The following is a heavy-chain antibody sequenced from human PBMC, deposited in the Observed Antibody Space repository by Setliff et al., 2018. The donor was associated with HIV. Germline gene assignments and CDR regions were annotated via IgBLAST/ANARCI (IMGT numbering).Heavy chain of an antibody. D-gene: IGHD6-25*01. Sequence: ASVKVSCKASGYTFTSYYIHCVRQAPGQGPEWMGWMNPNSGNTGYAPKLQGRVTMTRNTSISTDYMELSSLRADDTAVYYCASSGSRVPYYGMDVWGQGTTVTVSS. V-gene: IGHV1-8*01. CDR2: MNPNSGNT. CDR3: ASSGSRVPYYGMDV. J-gene: IGHJ6*02. CDR1: GYTFTSYY.